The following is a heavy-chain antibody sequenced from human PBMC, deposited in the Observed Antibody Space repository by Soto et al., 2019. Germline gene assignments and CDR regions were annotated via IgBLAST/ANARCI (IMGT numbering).Heavy chain of an antibody. Sequence: GWSLRLSCTGSEFPFGDFARKRVRQAPGEGLEWVGLIRNQRYQETTEYAAAVKGSLPISRDTYNGLADMQMNSPNIEDSAVYDCSGAESPDTAYLSLHWGQGT. CDR2: IRNQRYQETT. V-gene: IGHV3-49*04. D-gene: IGHD1-26*01. J-gene: IGHJ4*02. CDR1: EFPFGDFA. CDR3: SGAESPDTAYLSLH.